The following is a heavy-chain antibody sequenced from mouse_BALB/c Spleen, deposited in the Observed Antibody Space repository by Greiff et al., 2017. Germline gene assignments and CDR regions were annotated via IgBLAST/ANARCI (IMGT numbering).Heavy chain of an antibody. J-gene: IGHJ3*01. CDR3: ARLTVFSYGNYGWFAY. CDR1: GDSITSGY. CDR2: ISYSGST. Sequence: VHVKQSGPSLVKPSQTLSLTCSVTGDSITSGYWNWIRKFPGNKLEYMGYISYSGSTYYNPSLKSRISITRDTSKNQYYLQLNSVTTEDTATYYCARLTVFSYGNYGWFAYWGQGTLVTVSA. V-gene: IGHV3-8*02. D-gene: IGHD2-1*01.